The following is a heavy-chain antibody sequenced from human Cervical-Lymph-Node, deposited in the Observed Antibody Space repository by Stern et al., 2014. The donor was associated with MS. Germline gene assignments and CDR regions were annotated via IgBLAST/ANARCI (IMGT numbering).Heavy chain of an antibody. J-gene: IGHJ3*02. V-gene: IGHV2-5*01. D-gene: IGHD4-23*01. CDR2: FYWNGDK. CDR3: AHNFGSAGNLDNAFDI. CDR1: GFSLSTSGVS. Sequence: ESGPTLVKPTQTLTLTCTFSGFSLSTSGVSVAWIRQPPGKALEWLALFYWNGDKRYNPSLKSRVTITKDTSENQVVLKMTSMAPVYTATYYCAHNFGSAGNLDNAFDIWGRGTMVTVSS.